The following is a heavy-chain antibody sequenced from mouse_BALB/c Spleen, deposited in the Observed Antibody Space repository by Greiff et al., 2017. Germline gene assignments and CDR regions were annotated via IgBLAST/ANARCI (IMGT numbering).Heavy chain of an antibody. D-gene: IGHD2-2*01. Sequence: EVKLVESGGGLVKPGGSLKLSCAASGFTFSSYAMSWVRQSPEKRLEWVAEISSGGSYTYYPDTVTGRFTISRDNAKNTLYLEMSSLRSEDTAMYYCARGGGYDDAMDYWGQGTSVTVSS. V-gene: IGHV5-9-4*01. CDR3: ARGGGYDDAMDY. CDR2: ISSGGSYT. CDR1: GFTFSSYA. J-gene: IGHJ4*01.